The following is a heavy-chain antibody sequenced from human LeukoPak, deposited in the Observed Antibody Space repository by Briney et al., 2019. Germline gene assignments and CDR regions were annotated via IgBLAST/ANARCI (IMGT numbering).Heavy chain of an antibody. CDR1: GYTLTELS. V-gene: IGHV1-24*01. CDR3: ATLLHLRYYYGMDV. J-gene: IGHJ6*02. Sequence: EASVKVSCKVSGYTLTELSMHWVRQAPGKGLEWMGGFDPEDGETIYAQRFQGRVTMTEDTSTDTAYMELSSLRSEDTAVYYCATLLHLRYYYGMDVWGQGTTVTVSS. CDR2: FDPEDGET.